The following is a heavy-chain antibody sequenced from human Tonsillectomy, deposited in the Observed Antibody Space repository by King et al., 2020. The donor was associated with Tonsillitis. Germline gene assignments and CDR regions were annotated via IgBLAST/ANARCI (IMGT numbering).Heavy chain of an antibody. V-gene: IGHV5-51*01. CDR3: ARHGRCQEHWYFDL. D-gene: IGHD2-15*01. CDR1: GFSFTNYW. CDR2: IYHGDADT. J-gene: IGHJ2*01. Sequence: QLVQSGAEVKKPGESLKISCQGSGFSFTNYWIGWVRQMPGKGLEWVWNIYHGDADTTYGPSFQGQVTISVDKSISTAYLQWNSLKASETAMYYCARHGRCQEHWYFDLWGRGTLVTVSS.